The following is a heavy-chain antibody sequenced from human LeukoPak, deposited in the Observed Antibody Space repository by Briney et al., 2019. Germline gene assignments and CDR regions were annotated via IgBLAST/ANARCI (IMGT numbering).Heavy chain of an antibody. CDR2: IYPGDSDT. CDR1: GYSFFRYW. J-gene: IGHJ4*02. CDR3: ANGGSYGLDY. Sequence: GESLKISCQASGYSFFRYWIGWVRQMPGKGLEWMGIIYPGDSDTRYSPSFQGQVTISADRSVSTVYLQWSSLQASDTAMYYCANGGSYGLDYWGQGTLVTVSS. D-gene: IGHD1-26*01. V-gene: IGHV5-51*01.